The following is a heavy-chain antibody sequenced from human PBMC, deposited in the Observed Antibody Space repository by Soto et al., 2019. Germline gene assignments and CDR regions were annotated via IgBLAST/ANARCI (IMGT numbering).Heavy chain of an antibody. CDR3: AREKITSRFDY. V-gene: IGHV4-34*01. CDR1: GGSFCCYY. Sequence: PSETLFLTCAVYGGSFCCYYLTWIRQPPGTGLEWIGEINHSGSTNYNPSLKSRVTISVDTSKNQFSLKLTSVTAADTSVYYCAREKITSRFDYWRQETPVTVAS. J-gene: IGHJ4*02. D-gene: IGHD3-10*01. CDR2: INHSGST.